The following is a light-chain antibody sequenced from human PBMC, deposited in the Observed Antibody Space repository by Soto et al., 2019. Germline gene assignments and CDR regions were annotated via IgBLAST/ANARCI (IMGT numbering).Light chain of an antibody. Sequence: EIVMTQSPATRSVSPGERATLSCRASQSVSSNLAWYQQQPGQAPRLLIYGASTRATGIPARFSGSGSGTEFTLTISSLQSEDFAVYYCQQYNNWPDTFGQGTKLEIK. V-gene: IGKV3-15*01. J-gene: IGKJ2*01. CDR1: QSVSSN. CDR3: QQYNNWPDT. CDR2: GAS.